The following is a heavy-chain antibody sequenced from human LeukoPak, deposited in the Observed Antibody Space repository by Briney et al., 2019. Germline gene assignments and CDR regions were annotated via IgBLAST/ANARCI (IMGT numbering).Heavy chain of an antibody. J-gene: IGHJ6*03. V-gene: IGHV4-39*01. CDR1: GGSISSSSYY. Sequence: SETLSLTCTVSGGSISSSSYYWGWIRQPPGKGLEWIGSIYYSGSTYYNPSLKSRVTISVDTSKNQFSLKLSSVTAADTAVYYCARGGYYYMDVWGKGTTVTVSS. CDR3: ARGGYYYMDV. CDR2: IYYSGST. D-gene: IGHD3-16*01.